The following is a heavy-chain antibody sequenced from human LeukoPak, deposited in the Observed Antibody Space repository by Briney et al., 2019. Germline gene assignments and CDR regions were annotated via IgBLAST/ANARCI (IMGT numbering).Heavy chain of an antibody. CDR3: ARDGGSHGAYPPR. Sequence: GVSLRLSCAASGFIFSSYWMSWVRQAPGKGLEWVANIKQDGSEKWYVDSVRGRFTISRDNAKNSLYLQMNSLRAEDTAVYYCARDGGSHGAYPPRWGQGTVVTVS. CDR1: GFIFSSYW. J-gene: IGHJ4*02. V-gene: IGHV3-7*01. CDR2: IKQDGSEK. D-gene: IGHD4-17*01.